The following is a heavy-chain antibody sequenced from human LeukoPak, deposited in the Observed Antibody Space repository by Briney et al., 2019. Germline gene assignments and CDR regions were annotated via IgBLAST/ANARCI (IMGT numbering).Heavy chain of an antibody. CDR1: GFTFSNYA. CDR3: AKDIPGALTGYCQGFDY. V-gene: IGHV3-23*01. D-gene: IGHD3-9*01. CDR2: ISGSGGST. J-gene: IGHJ4*02. Sequence: GGSLRLSCAASGFTFSNYAMSWVRQAPGRGLEWVSAISGSGGSTYYADSVKGRSTISRDTSKNTLYLQMNSLRAEDTAVYYCAKDIPGALTGYCQGFDYWGQGTPVTVSS.